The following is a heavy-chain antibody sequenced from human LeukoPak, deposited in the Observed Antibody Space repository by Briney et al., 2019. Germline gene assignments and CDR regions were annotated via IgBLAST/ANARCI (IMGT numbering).Heavy chain of an antibody. CDR3: ARTALRGNYDSSGYYYGNIDY. J-gene: IGHJ4*02. CDR1: GGTFSSYA. V-gene: IGHV1-69*05. Sequence: ASVKVSCKASGGTFSSYAISWVRQAPGQGLEWMGGIIPIFGTAHYAQKFQGRVTITTDESMSTAYMELSSLRSEDTAVYYCARTALRGNYDSSGYYYGNIDYWGQGTLVTVSS. D-gene: IGHD3-22*01. CDR2: IIPIFGTA.